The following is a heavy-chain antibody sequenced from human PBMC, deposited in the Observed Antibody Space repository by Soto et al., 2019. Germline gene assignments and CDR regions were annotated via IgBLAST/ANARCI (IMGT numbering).Heavy chain of an antibody. J-gene: IGHJ5*02. CDR3: AREGCSSTSCYREWFDP. V-gene: IGHV3-48*02. CDR2: ISSSSSTI. CDR1: GFTFSSYS. Sequence: GGSLRLSCAASGFTFSSYSMNWVRQAPGKGLEWVSYISSSSSTIYYADSVKGRFTISRDNAKNSLYLQMNSLRDEDTAVYYCAREGCSSTSCYREWFDPWGQGNLVTVSS. D-gene: IGHD2-2*02.